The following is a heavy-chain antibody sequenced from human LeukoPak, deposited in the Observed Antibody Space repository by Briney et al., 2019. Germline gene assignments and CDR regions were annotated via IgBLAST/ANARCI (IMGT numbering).Heavy chain of an antibody. CDR1: GFTFSSYT. CDR3: AKDGGLWVSAHWGDS. J-gene: IGHJ4*02. CDR2: ITTSDGNT. Sequence: GGSLRLSCAASGFTFSSYTMSWVRRDPGRGLEWVSPITTSDGNTYYADSVKGRFTVSRDNSKNTLFLQMNSLRAEDTAVYYCAKDGGLWVSAHWGDSWGRGTLVTVSS. D-gene: IGHD7-27*01. V-gene: IGHV3-23*01.